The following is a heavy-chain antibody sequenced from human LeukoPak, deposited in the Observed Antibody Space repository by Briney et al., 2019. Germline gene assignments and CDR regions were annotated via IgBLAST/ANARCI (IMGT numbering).Heavy chain of an antibody. J-gene: IGHJ4*02. Sequence: PGGSPRLSCAASGFTFDDYAMHWVRQAPGKGLEWVSGISRNSGSIGYADSVKGRFTISRDNAKNSLYLEMNSLRAEDTALYYCAKGGAVTSNLFDFWGQGTLVTVSS. CDR3: AKGGAVTSNLFDF. V-gene: IGHV3-9*01. CDR1: GFTFDDYA. CDR2: ISRNSGSI. D-gene: IGHD4-17*01.